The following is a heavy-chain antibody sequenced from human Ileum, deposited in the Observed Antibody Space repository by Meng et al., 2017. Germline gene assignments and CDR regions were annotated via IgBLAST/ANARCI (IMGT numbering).Heavy chain of an antibody. V-gene: IGHV4-34*01. CDR2: INHSGST. J-gene: IGHJ5*02. Sequence: PWGAGVLTPSGPLSLPSAVYGGSFSGDYWSWSRRPPGKGLEWIGEINHSGSTNYNPSLKCRVPISVDTSKNQFSLKLSSVTAADTAVYYCARGGPWFDPWGQGTLVTVSS. CDR1: GGSFSGDY. CDR3: ARGGPWFDP.